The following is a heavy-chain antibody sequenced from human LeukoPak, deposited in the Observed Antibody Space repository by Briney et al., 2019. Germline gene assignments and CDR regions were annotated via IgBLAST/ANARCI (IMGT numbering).Heavy chain of an antibody. D-gene: IGHD4/OR15-4a*01. CDR3: ARAPPIGATYSFDY. Sequence: GGSLRLTCAASGFTFSSHWMNWVRQAPGKGLEWVANIHEDGSDKYYVDSVKGRFTVSRDNARNSLYLQMNSLRAEDTAVYYCARAPPIGATYSFDYWGQGTLVTVSS. V-gene: IGHV3-7*05. CDR1: GFTFSSHW. CDR2: IHEDGSDK. J-gene: IGHJ4*02.